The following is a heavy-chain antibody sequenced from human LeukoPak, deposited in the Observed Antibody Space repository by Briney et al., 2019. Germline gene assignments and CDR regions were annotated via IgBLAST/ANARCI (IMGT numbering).Heavy chain of an antibody. D-gene: IGHD3-3*01. CDR2: IRYDGSNK. Sequence: QSGGSLRLSCAASGFTFSSYGMHWVRQAPGKGLEWVAFIRYDGSNKYYADSVKGRFTISRDNSKNTLYLQMNSLRAEDTAVYYCAKDLESEGFWSGLTVDAFDIWGQGTMVTVSS. CDR1: GFTFSSYG. J-gene: IGHJ3*02. CDR3: AKDLESEGFWSGLTVDAFDI. V-gene: IGHV3-30*02.